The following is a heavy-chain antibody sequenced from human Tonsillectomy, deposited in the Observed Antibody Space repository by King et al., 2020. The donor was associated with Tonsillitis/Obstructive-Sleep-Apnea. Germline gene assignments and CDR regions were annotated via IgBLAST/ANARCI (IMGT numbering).Heavy chain of an antibody. D-gene: IGHD3-10*01. CDR2: IDPRDSYT. CDR3: VRHRSVGCGSRSYSGLYYYGMDV. Sequence: EWQLVQSGAEVKKPGESLRISCEGSGYRFTSYWISRVRQMPGKGLEWRGRIDPRDSYTNYSPSFQGHVTIPADNSIRTAHLQWGILKAPATAMYFCVRHRSVGCGSRSYSGLYYYGMDVWGQGTTVTVSS. J-gene: IGHJ6*02. CDR1: GYRFTSYW. V-gene: IGHV5-10-1*01.